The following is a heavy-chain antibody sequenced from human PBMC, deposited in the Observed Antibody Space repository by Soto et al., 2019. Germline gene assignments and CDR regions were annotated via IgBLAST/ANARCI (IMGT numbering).Heavy chain of an antibody. CDR2: IYYSGST. V-gene: IGHV4-59*12. J-gene: IGHJ6*02. CDR3: AREKNYYYGMDV. CDR1: GGSISSYY. Sequence: SETLSLTCTVSGGSISSYYWRWIRQPPGKGLEWIGDIYYSGSTYYNPSLKSRVTISVDKSKNQFSLKLSSVTAADTAVYFCAREKNYYYGMDVWGQGTTVTVSS.